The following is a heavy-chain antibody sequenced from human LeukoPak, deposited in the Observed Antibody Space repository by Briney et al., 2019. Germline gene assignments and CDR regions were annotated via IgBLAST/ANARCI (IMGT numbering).Heavy chain of an antibody. CDR2: IYYSGST. CDR3: ARGRITMVRGVIDFDY. J-gene: IGHJ4*02. CDR1: GGSISSYY. V-gene: IGHV4-59*08. D-gene: IGHD3-10*01. Sequence: SETLSLTCTVSGGSISSYYWSWIRQPPGKGLEWIGYIYYSGSTNYNPSLKSRVTISVDTSKNQFSLKLSSVTAADTAVYYCARGRITMVRGVIDFDYWGQGTLVTVSS.